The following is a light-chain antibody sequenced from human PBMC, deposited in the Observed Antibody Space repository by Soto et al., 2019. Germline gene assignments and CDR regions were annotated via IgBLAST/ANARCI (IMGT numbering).Light chain of an antibody. CDR2: DAS. Sequence: EIVLTQSPATLSLSPGERATLSCRASQSVSSYLAWYQQKPGQAPRLLIYDASTRATGIPARFRGSGSGTDFTLSISSLEPEDFAVYYGPQRGYTFGQGTKLEIK. J-gene: IGKJ2*01. CDR3: PQRGYT. CDR1: QSVSSY. V-gene: IGKV3-11*01.